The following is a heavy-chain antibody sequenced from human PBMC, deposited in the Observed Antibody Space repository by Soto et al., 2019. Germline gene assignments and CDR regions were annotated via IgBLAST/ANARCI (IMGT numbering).Heavy chain of an antibody. CDR2: IYYSGDT. D-gene: IGHD6-13*01. CDR3: ARASSTWYWDY. Sequence: QVQLQESGPGLVKPSETLSLSCTVSGGSISAYFWTWIRQPPGKGLEWIGYIYYSGDTNYNPSLKSRVTISVDTSKNQFSLKLSFVTATDTAVYYCARASSTWYWDYWGRGTLVTVSS. J-gene: IGHJ4*02. CDR1: GGSISAYF. V-gene: IGHV4-59*01.